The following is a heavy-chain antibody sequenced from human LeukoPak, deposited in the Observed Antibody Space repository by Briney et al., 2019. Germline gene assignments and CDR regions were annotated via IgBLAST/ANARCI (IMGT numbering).Heavy chain of an antibody. CDR2: IYYSGST. CDR3: ARSGSSWNFDY. Sequence: SETLSLTCTVSGGSISSYYWSWIRQPPGKGLEWIGYIYYSGSTDYNPSLKSRVTISVDTSKNQFSLKLSSVTAADTAVYYCARSGSSWNFDYWGQGTLVTVSS. D-gene: IGHD6-13*01. CDR1: GGSISSYY. V-gene: IGHV4-59*08. J-gene: IGHJ4*02.